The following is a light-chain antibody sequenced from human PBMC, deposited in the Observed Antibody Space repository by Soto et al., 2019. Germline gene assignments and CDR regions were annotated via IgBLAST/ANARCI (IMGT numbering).Light chain of an antibody. CDR2: EAS. V-gene: IGKV3-11*01. CDR1: QSVSSH. J-gene: IGKJ1*01. CDR3: QQRTNWPT. Sequence: EIVLTQSPATPSLSPGERATLSCRASQSVSSHLAWYQQKPGQAPRLLIYEASDRATGIPARFRGRGSGTDFTLTINSLEPEDFAVYYCQQRTNWPTFGQGTKVDIK.